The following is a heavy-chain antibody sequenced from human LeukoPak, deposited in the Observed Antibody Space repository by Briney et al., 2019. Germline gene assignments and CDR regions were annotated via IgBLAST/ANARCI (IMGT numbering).Heavy chain of an antibody. V-gene: IGHV3-23*01. Sequence: PGGSLRLSCAASGFTFTSYAMSWVRQAPGKGREWVSAISGSGGRTYYADSVKGRFTISRDNSKNTLYLQMNSLRAEDRAVYYCAKIVRLVDFDYWGEGTLLSVSS. D-gene: IGHD3-10*01. CDR1: GFTFTSYA. CDR3: AKIVRLVDFDY. J-gene: IGHJ4*02. CDR2: ISGSGGRT.